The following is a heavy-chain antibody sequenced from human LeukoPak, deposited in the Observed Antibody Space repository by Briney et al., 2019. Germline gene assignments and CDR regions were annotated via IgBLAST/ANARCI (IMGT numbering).Heavy chain of an antibody. CDR3: ARHADIVVVPAANGGWFDP. D-gene: IGHD2-2*01. V-gene: IGHV4-39*01. CDR1: GGSISSNSYY. J-gene: IGHJ5*02. CDR2: IYYSGST. Sequence: SETLSLTCTVSGGSISSNSYYWGWIRQPPGKGLEWIGSIYYSGSTYYNPSLKSRVTISVDTSKNQFSLKLSSVTAADTAVYYCARHADIVVVPAANGGWFDPWGQGTLVTVSS.